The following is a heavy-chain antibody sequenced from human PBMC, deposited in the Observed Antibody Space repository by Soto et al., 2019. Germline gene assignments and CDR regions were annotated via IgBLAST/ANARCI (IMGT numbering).Heavy chain of an antibody. Sequence: QVQLQESGPGLVKPSETLSLTCTVSGGSISSSYWSWIRQPPGKGLEWVGYMSNSGSTNYNPSLKRRVTVSVDTSKNQFSLRLSSVTAADAAVYYCARGSGWYYYWGQGTLVPVSS. CDR1: GGSISSSY. CDR3: ARGSGWYYY. V-gene: IGHV4-59*01. J-gene: IGHJ4*02. CDR2: MSNSGST. D-gene: IGHD6-19*01.